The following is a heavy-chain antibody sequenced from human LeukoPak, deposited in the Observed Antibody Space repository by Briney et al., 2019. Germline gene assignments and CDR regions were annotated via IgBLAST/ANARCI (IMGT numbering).Heavy chain of an antibody. CDR3: AKDSEDIVVVPAAMDLPDY. J-gene: IGHJ4*02. CDR2: ISYDGSNK. V-gene: IGHV3-30*04. CDR1: GFTFSSYA. Sequence: GGSLRLSCAASGFTFSSYAMHWVRQAPGKGLEWVAVISYDGSNKYYADSVKGRFTISRDNSKNTLYLQMNSLRAEDTAVYYCAKDSEDIVVVPAAMDLPDYWGQGTLVTVSS. D-gene: IGHD2-2*01.